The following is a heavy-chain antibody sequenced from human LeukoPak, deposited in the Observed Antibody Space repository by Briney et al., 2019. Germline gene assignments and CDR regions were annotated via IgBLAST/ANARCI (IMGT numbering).Heavy chain of an antibody. D-gene: IGHD3-10*01. J-gene: IGHJ4*02. V-gene: IGHV1-2*02. CDR2: INPNSGGT. Sequence: ASVKVSCKASGYIFTGYYIHWVRQAPGQGLEWMGWINPNSGGTNYAQKFQGRVTMARDTPISTAHMETSRLRSDDTAIYYCARNYGSGSDVYFDYWGQGTLVTVSS. CDR3: ARNYGSGSDVYFDY. CDR1: GYIFTGYY.